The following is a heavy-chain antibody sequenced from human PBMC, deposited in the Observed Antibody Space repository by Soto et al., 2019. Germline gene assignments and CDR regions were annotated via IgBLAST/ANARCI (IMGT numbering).Heavy chain of an antibody. CDR2: IYYSGST. J-gene: IGHJ4*02. CDR1: GGSIVSLGCC. CDR3: ARDSYGSGSYYFDY. V-gene: IGHV4-31*02. D-gene: IGHD3-10*01. Sequence: TMCVTWSVAGGSIVSLGCCRSFIRQHPGKGLEWIGYIYYSGSTYYNPSLKSRVTISVDTSKNQFSLKLSSVTAADTAVYYYARDSYGSGSYYFDYWLQRTLVTVSS.